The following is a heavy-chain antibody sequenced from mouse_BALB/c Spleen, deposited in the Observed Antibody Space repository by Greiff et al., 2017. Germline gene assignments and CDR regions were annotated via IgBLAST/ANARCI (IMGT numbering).Heavy chain of an antibody. CDR2: ISYDGSN. J-gene: IGHJ2*01. CDR1: GYSITSGYY. V-gene: IGHV3-6*02. D-gene: IGHD1-2*01. CDR3: ARALTTAFDY. Sequence: EVKLQESGPGLVKPSQSLSLTCSVTGYSITSGYYWNWIRQFPGNKLEWMGYISYDGSNNYNPSLKNRISITRDTSKNQFFLKLNSVTTEDTATYYCARALTTAFDYWGQGTTLTVSS.